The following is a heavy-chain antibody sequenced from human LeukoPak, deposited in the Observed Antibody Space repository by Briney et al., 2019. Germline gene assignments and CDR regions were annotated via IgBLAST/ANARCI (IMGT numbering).Heavy chain of an antibody. CDR1: GFTFSSYG. Sequence: GGSLRLSCAASGFTFSSYGMHWVRQAPGKGLEWVAVIWYDGSNKYYADSVKGRFTISRDNSKNTLYLQMNSLRAEDTAVYYCAKDRYYYDSSGYGYYFDYWGQGTLVTVSS. V-gene: IGHV3-30*02. J-gene: IGHJ4*02. CDR3: AKDRYYYDSSGYGYYFDY. CDR2: IWYDGSNK. D-gene: IGHD3-22*01.